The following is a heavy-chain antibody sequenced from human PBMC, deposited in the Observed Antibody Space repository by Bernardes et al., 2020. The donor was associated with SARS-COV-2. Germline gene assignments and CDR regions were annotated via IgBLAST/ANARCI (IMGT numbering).Heavy chain of an antibody. CDR2: IKQDGSEK. Sequence: GGSLRLSCAASGFTFSSFWMSWVRQAPGKGLEWVAHIKQDGSEKYYVDSVKGRFTISRDNVKNSLYLQMNSLRAEDTAMYYCTRDGGGMAVWGQGTTVTVSS. D-gene: IGHD3-3*01. CDR1: GFTFSSFW. J-gene: IGHJ6*02. V-gene: IGHV3-7*04. CDR3: TRDGGGMAV.